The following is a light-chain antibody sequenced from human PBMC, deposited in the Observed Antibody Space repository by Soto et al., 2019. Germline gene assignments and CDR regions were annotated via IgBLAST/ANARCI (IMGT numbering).Light chain of an antibody. CDR2: GAS. V-gene: IGKV3-15*01. CDR3: QQYNNWLMYA. CDR1: PSVSSN. J-gene: IGKJ2*01. Sequence: EIVMTQSPATLSVSPGERATLSCRASPSVSSNLAWYQQKPGQAPRLRIYGASTRAAGIPARFSGSGSGPEFSLTISSLQSEDFAVYYCQQYNNWLMYAFGQGKKLEIK.